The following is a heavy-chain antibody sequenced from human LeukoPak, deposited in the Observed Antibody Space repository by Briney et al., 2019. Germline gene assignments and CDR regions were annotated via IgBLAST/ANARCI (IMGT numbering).Heavy chain of an antibody. V-gene: IGHV3-48*01. CDR1: GFTFSGYS. CDR2: ISRDSSVI. CDR3: ARVRAAAEGTTFDY. Sequence: GGSLRVSCAASGFTFSGYSMNWVRQAPGKGLEWVSYISRDSSVIYYADSVKGRFTISRDNAKNSLYLQMNSLRAEDTAVFYCARVRAAAEGTTFDYWGQGTLVTVSS. J-gene: IGHJ4*02. D-gene: IGHD6-13*01.